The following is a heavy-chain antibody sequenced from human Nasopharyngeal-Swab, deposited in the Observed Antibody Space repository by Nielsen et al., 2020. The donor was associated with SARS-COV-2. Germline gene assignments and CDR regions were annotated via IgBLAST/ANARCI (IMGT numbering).Heavy chain of an antibody. CDR1: GFTFSSYS. CDR2: ISSSSSYI. CDR3: ARLNRYCSSTSCSYYYYGMDV. Sequence: GESLKISCAASGFTFSSYSITWVRQPPGKGLEWVSSISSSSSYIYYADSVKGRFTISRDNAKNSLYLQMNSLRAEDTAVYYCARLNRYCSSTSCSYYYYGMDVWGQGTTVTVSS. V-gene: IGHV3-21*01. J-gene: IGHJ6*02. D-gene: IGHD2-2*01.